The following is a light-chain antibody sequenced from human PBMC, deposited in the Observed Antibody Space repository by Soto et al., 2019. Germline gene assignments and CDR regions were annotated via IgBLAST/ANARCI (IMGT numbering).Light chain of an antibody. CDR1: QDIGNY. CDR2: ETP. V-gene: IGKV1-33*01. Sequence: DIQMTQSPSSLSASVGDRVTITCQASQDIGNYLNWYQQKPGKAPKLLIYETPNMEIGVPSRFSGSGSGTDFSVSISSLQPEDIATYYCQQHHSLPLTFGPGTKVDIK. J-gene: IGKJ3*01. CDR3: QQHHSLPLT.